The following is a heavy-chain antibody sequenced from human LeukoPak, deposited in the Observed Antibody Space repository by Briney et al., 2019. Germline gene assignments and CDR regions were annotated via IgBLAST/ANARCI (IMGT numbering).Heavy chain of an antibody. D-gene: IGHD3-10*01. J-gene: IGHJ6*03. V-gene: IGHV4-59*01. CDR2: IYYSGST. Sequence: SETLSLTCTVSGGSISSYYWSWIRQPPGKGLEWIGYIYYSGSTNYNPSLRSRVTISVDTSKNQFSLKLSSVTAADTAVYYCARGGYYGSGKLVSKYYYYMDVWGKGTTVTISS. CDR1: GGSISSYY. CDR3: ARGGYYGSGKLVSKYYYYMDV.